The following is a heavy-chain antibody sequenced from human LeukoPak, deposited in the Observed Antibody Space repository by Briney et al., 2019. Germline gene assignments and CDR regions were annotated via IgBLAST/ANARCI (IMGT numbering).Heavy chain of an antibody. D-gene: IGHD6-19*01. Sequence: HPGGSLRLSRAASGFTFSTYAIHWVRQAPGKGLEWVAVISYDGNNKYYADSVKGRFTVSRDNSKNTLYLQMNSLRPEDTAVYYCARDIRWQWLGRARDYYFHGLDVWGQGTTVTVSS. CDR3: ARDIRWQWLGRARDYYFHGLDV. V-gene: IGHV3-30-3*01. CDR1: GFTFSTYA. J-gene: IGHJ6*02. CDR2: ISYDGNNK.